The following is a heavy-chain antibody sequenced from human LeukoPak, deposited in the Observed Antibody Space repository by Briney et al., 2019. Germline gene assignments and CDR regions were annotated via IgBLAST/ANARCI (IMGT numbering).Heavy chain of an antibody. J-gene: IGHJ6*02. Sequence: GGSLRLSCAASGFTVSSNYMSWVRQAPGKGLEWVSVIYSGGSTYYADSVKGRFTISRDNSKNTLYLQMNSLRAEDTAVYYCATISPRYCSSTSCYADFGGMDVWGQGTTVTVSS. CDR1: GFTVSSNY. V-gene: IGHV3-66*01. CDR3: ATISPRYCSSTSCYADFGGMDV. D-gene: IGHD2-2*01. CDR2: IYSGGST.